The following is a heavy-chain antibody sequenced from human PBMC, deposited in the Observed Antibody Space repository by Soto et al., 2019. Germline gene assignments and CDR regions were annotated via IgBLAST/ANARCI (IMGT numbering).Heavy chain of an antibody. Sequence: SETLSLTCTVSGDSSTSGVHYWSWIRQHPGKGLEWIGYIFYSGISYYNPSLRSRVTISVDTSKNQFSLTLSSVTAADTAVYYCARDRIMLTFRGGSGEPGIDSCGQGTLVNVSS. D-gene: IGHD3-16*01. V-gene: IGHV4-31*03. CDR3: ARDRIMLTFRGGSGEPGIDS. CDR1: GDSSTSGVHY. J-gene: IGHJ4*02. CDR2: IFYSGIS.